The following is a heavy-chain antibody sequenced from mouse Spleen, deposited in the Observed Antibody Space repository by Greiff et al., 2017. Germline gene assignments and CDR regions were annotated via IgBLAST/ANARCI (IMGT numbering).Heavy chain of an antibody. D-gene: IGHD2-13*01. CDR3: VRDGEYSPSYFDV. Sequence: VQLQQSGPGLVAPSQSLSITCTVSGFSLTSYGVHWVRQPPGKGLEWLGVIWAGGSTNYNSALMSRLSISKDNSKSQVFLKMNSLQPDYTAMYYSVRDGEYSPSYFDVWGAETTVTLSS. J-gene: IGHJ1*01. CDR2: IWAGGST. CDR1: GFSLTSYG. V-gene: IGHV2-9*02.